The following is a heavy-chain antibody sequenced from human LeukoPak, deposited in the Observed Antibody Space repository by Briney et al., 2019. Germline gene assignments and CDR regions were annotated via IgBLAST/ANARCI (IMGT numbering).Heavy chain of an antibody. D-gene: IGHD3-22*01. CDR2: IIPILGIA. CDR3: ARGRLSYYDSSGDYYYYYGMDV. J-gene: IGHJ6*02. Sequence: SVKVSCKASGGTFSSYAISWVRQAPGQGLEWMGRIIPILGIANYAQKFQGRVTITADKSTSTAYMELSSLRSEDTAVYYSARGRLSYYDSSGDYYYYYGMDVWGQGTTVTVSS. V-gene: IGHV1-69*04. CDR1: GGTFSSYA.